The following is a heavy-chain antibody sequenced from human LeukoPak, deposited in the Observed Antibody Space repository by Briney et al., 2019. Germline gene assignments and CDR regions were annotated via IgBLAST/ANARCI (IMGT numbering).Heavy chain of an antibody. CDR1: GFTFSSYA. D-gene: IGHD3-9*01. CDR2: ISGSGDNT. Sequence: GGSLRLSCAASGFTFSSYAMSWVRQAPGKGLKWVSAISGSGDNTYYADSVKGRFTISRDNSKATMYLQMNSLRVEDTALYYCAKGMYYDILSGYVLDYWGQGTLVTVSS. J-gene: IGHJ4*02. CDR3: AKGMYYDILSGYVLDY. V-gene: IGHV3-23*01.